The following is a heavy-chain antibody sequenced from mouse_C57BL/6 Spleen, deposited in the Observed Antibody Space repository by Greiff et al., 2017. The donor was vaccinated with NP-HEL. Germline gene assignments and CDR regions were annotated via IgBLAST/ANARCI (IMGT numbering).Heavy chain of an antibody. CDR3: ARSGHYYGSSYLDY. D-gene: IGHD1-1*01. V-gene: IGHV1-64*01. CDR1: GYTFTSYW. CDR2: IHPNSGST. Sequence: VQLQQPGAELVKPGASVKLSCKASGYTFTSYWMHWVKQRPGQGLEWIGMIHPNSGSTNYNEKFKSKATLTVDKSSSTAYMQLSSLTSEDSAVYYCARSGHYYGSSYLDYWGQGTTLTVSS. J-gene: IGHJ2*01.